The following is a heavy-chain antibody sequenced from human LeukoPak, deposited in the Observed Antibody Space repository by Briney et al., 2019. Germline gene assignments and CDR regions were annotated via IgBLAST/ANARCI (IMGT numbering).Heavy chain of an antibody. D-gene: IGHD4-17*01. Sequence: PGGSLRLSCAASGFTFSSYGMHWVRQAPGKGLEWVAVISYDGSNKYYADSVKGRFTISRDNSKNTLYLQMNSLRAEDTAVYYCAKTGGNYGDTNMAAFDIWGQGTMVTVSS. CDR2: ISYDGSNK. J-gene: IGHJ3*02. V-gene: IGHV3-30*18. CDR3: AKTGGNYGDTNMAAFDI. CDR1: GFTFSSYG.